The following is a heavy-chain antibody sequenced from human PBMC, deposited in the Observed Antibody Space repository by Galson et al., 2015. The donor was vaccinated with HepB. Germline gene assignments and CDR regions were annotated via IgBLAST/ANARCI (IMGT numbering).Heavy chain of an antibody. CDR1: GFTFGDYA. J-gene: IGHJ6*02. V-gene: IGHV3-49*03. Sequence: SLRLSCAASGFTFGDYAMSWFRQAPGKGLEWVGFIRSKAYGGSTEYAASVKGRFTISRDDSKNIAYLQMNSLKTEDTAVYYCTTDPDSSGHHEDYYYYGMDVWGQGTTVTVSS. D-gene: IGHD3-22*01. CDR3: TTDPDSSGHHEDYYYYGMDV. CDR2: IRSKAYGGST.